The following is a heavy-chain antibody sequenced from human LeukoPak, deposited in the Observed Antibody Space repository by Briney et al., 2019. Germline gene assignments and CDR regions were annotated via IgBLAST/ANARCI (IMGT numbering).Heavy chain of an antibody. J-gene: IGHJ2*01. CDR3: ARAILTPSGYVWHFDL. Sequence: PSEDLSLTCTVSGGSISSGYYYWTWIRQHPGKGLEWVGYIDYTGSAYYNPSLKSRATISVDTSKNQFSLKMSSVSAADTAVYYCARAILTPSGYVWHFDLWGRGTLVSVSS. V-gene: IGHV4-31*03. CDR1: GGSISSGYYY. CDR2: IDYTGSA. D-gene: IGHD3-3*01.